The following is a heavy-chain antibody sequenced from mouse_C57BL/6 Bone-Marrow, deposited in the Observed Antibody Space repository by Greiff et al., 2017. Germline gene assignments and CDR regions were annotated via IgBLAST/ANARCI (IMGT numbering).Heavy chain of an antibody. J-gene: IGHJ3*01. D-gene: IGHD2-4*01. V-gene: IGHV1-81*01. Sequence: VQLQQSGAELARPGASVKLSCKASGYTFTSYGISWVKQRTGQGLEWIGEIYPRSGNTYYNEKFKGKATLTADKSSSTAYMEVRSLTSEDSAVYFGAPPIYYDYRWFAYWGQGTLVTVSA. CDR3: APPIYYDYRWFAY. CDR1: GYTFTSYG. CDR2: IYPRSGNT.